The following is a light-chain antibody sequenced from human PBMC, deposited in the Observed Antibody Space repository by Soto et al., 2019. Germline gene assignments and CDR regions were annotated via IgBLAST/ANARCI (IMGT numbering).Light chain of an antibody. CDR1: SSDVGGYNY. CDR3: SSYTSSSTRV. Sequence: QSALTQPASVSGSPGQSITISCTGTSSDVGGYNYVSWYQQHPGKAPKLMIYEVSNRPSGVSNRFSGSKSGNTASLTISGLQADDEADYYCSSYTSSSTRVFGTGNKVTVL. J-gene: IGLJ1*01. V-gene: IGLV2-14*01. CDR2: EVS.